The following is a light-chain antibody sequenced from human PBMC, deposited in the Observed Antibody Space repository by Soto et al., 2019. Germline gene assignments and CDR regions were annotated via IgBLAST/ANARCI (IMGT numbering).Light chain of an antibody. CDR3: AAWDDSLSGSYA. Sequence: QSVLTQPPSASGTPGQRVTISCSGASSNIGKNFVYWYQQLPRTTPKLLISRNDQRPSGVPERFSGSKSGTSASLAISGLRSEDEAEYYCAAWDDSLSGSYAFGTGTKVT. J-gene: IGLJ1*01. CDR2: RND. V-gene: IGLV1-47*01. CDR1: SSNIGKNF.